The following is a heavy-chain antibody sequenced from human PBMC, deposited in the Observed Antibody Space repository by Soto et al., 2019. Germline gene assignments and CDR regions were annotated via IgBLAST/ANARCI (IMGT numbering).Heavy chain of an antibody. CDR1: GFTVSSNY. CDR3: ARAGTKHYFYYGMDV. D-gene: IGHD1-1*01. V-gene: IGHV3-53*01. J-gene: IGHJ6*02. CDR2: IYSGGST. Sequence: PGGSLRLSCAASGFTVSSNYMSWVRQAPGKGLEWVSVIYSGGSTYYADFVKGRFTISRDNSKNTLYLQMDSLRAEDTAVYYCARAGTKHYFYYGMDVWGQGTTVTVSS.